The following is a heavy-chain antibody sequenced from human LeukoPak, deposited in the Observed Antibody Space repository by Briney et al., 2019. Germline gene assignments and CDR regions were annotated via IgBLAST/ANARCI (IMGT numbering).Heavy chain of an antibody. CDR3: ARGIGSTTVTTLEYYFDY. V-gene: IGHV1-8*01. D-gene: IGHD4-17*01. J-gene: IGHJ4*02. Sequence: ASVKVSCKASGYTFTSYDINWVRQATGQGLEWMGWMNPNSGNTGYAQKFQGRVTMTRSTSISTAYMELSSLRSEDTAVYYCARGIGSTTVTTLEYYFDYWGQGTLVTVSS. CDR1: GYTFTSYD. CDR2: MNPNSGNT.